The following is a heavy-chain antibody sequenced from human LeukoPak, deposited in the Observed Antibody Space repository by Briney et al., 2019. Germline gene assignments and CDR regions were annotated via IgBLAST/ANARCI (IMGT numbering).Heavy chain of an antibody. Sequence: ASVKVSCKASGYTFTGYYMHWVRQAPGQGLEWMGIINPRGGSTTYAQKFQGRLTITRDTSTSTLYMELSSLRSEDTAVYYCARAEYGGTSGALIDYWGRGTLVPASS. D-gene: IGHD4-23*01. J-gene: IGHJ4*02. CDR2: INPRGGST. CDR1: GYTFTGYY. V-gene: IGHV1-46*01. CDR3: ARAEYGGTSGALIDY.